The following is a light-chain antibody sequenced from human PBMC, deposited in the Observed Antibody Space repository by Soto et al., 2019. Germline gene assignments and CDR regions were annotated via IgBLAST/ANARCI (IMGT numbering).Light chain of an antibody. CDR1: QGIISY. CDR3: QQTRSYPST. J-gene: IGKJ4*01. CDR2: AAS. V-gene: IGKV1-9*01. Sequence: IQLTQSPSFLSASVGDRVRITCRASQGIISYIAWYQQKPGKAPKLLIYAASTLQSGVPSRFSGSGSGTDFTLTINSLQAEDFATYYCQQTRSYPSTFGGGTKVDI.